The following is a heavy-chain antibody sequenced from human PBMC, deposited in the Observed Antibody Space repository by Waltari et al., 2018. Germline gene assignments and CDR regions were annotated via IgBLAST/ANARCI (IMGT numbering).Heavy chain of an antibody. CDR1: GGTFSSYA. D-gene: IGHD6-25*01. J-gene: IGHJ4*02. CDR2: INPSGGST. Sequence: QVQLVQSGAEVKKPGSSVKVSCKASGGTFSSYAISWVRQAPGQGLEWMGIINPSGGSTSYAQKFQGRVTMTRDTSTSTVYMELSSLRSEDTAVYYCARDTTYSSGAWDYWGQGTLVTVSS. CDR3: ARDTTYSSGAWDY. V-gene: IGHV1-46*01.